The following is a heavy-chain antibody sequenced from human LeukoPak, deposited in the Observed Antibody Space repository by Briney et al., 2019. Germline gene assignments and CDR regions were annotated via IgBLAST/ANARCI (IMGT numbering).Heavy chain of an antibody. Sequence: PSETLSLTCTVSGGSISSSSYYWGWIRQPPGKGLEWIGSIYYSGSTYYNPSLKSRVTISVDTSKNQFSLKLSSVTAADTAVYYCARENYYYDGWFDPWGQGTLVTVSS. J-gene: IGHJ5*02. CDR3: ARENYYYDGWFDP. D-gene: IGHD3-22*01. CDR2: IYYSGST. V-gene: IGHV4-39*07. CDR1: GGSISSSSYY.